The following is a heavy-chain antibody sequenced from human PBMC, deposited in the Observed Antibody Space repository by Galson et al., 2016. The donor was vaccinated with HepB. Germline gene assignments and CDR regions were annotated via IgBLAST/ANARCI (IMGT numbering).Heavy chain of an antibody. CDR2: IEGDGTSP. J-gene: IGHJ4*02. CDR1: GFIFRNHQ. Sequence: LSLSCAVSGFIFRNHQMHWIRQVPGKGLMWVARIEGDGTSPIYAPSVKGRFTISSDSAENTVYLQMNRLRAEDTALYYCSRDLSGPDHWGQGTQVTVSP. CDR3: SRDLSGPDH. V-gene: IGHV3-74*01.